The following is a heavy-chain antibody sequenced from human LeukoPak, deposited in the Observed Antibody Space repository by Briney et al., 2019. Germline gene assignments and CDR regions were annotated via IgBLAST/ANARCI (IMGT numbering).Heavy chain of an antibody. CDR3: ARVPTSGYDSNVGYFDY. CDR2: ISGSGDST. J-gene: IGHJ4*02. V-gene: IGHV3-23*01. Sequence: GGSLRLSCAASGFTFSSYAMSWVRQAPGKGLEWVSAISGSGDSTYYADSVKGRFTISRDNSKNTLYLQMNSLRAEDTAVYYCARVPTSGYDSNVGYFDYWGQGTLVTVSS. CDR1: GFTFSSYA. D-gene: IGHD5-12*01.